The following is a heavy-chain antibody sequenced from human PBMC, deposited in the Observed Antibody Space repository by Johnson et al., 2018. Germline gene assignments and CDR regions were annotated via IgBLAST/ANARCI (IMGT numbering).Heavy chain of an antibody. CDR3: GKDKGPTMIRCFQH. CDR1: GFTFSNYG. Sequence: QVQLVESGGGVVQPGRSLRLSCAASGFTFSNYGMHWVRQAPGKGLEWVTVISYDGSNKQYADSVKGRFTISRDNSKNPLYLQMNSLRVEDTAVYYGGKDKGPTMIRCFQHWGQGTLVTVSS. D-gene: IGHD3-22*01. CDR2: ISYDGSNK. J-gene: IGHJ1*01. V-gene: IGHV3-30*18.